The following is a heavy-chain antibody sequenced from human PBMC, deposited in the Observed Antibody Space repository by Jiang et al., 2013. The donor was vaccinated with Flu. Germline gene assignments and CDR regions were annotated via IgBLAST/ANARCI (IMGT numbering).Heavy chain of an antibody. Sequence: SGAEVKKPGSSVKVSCKASGGTFSSYAISWVRQAPGQGLEWMGRIIPILGIANYAQKFQGRVTITADKSTSTAYMELSSLRSEDTAVYYCASLSYDYDSSGYNAFDIWGQGTMVTVSS. J-gene: IGHJ3*02. V-gene: IGHV1-69*04. D-gene: IGHD3-22*01. CDR1: GGTFSSYA. CDR2: IIPILGIA. CDR3: ASLSYDYDSSGYNAFDI.